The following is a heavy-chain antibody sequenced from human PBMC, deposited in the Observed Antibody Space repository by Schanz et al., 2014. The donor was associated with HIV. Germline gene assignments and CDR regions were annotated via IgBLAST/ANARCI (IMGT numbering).Heavy chain of an antibody. J-gene: IGHJ6*02. V-gene: IGHV3-33*05. Sequence: QVHLVESGGGVAQPGRSLRLSCATSGFTFSSYGMHWVRQAPGKGLEWVAGISYDGRNKYYADSVKGRFTISRDNSKNTLYLKMNSLRAEDTAVYYCARDYRYLQEYHYGMDVWGQGTTVSVS. D-gene: IGHD3-9*01. CDR2: ISYDGRNK. CDR3: ARDYRYLQEYHYGMDV. CDR1: GFTFSSYG.